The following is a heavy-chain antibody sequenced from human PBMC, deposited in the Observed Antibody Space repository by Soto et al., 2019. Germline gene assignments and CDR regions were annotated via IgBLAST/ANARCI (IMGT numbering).Heavy chain of an antibody. CDR3: ARSSNTYYYDSSGYYDY. J-gene: IGHJ4*02. CDR2: IYSGGST. V-gene: IGHV3-53*01. D-gene: IGHD3-22*01. Sequence: GGSLRLSCAASGFTVSSNYMIWVRQAPGKGLEWVSVIYSGGSTYYADSVKGRFTISRDNSKNTLYLQMNSLRAEDTAVYYCARSSNTYYYDSSGYYDYWGQGTLVTVSS. CDR1: GFTVSSNY.